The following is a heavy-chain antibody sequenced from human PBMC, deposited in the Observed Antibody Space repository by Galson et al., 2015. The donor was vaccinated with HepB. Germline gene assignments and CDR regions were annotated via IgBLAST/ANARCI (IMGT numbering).Heavy chain of an antibody. CDR3: ARARVRIRTGYNWFDP. V-gene: IGHV1-46*03. D-gene: IGHD3-10*01. CDR2: INPSGGST. CDR1: GYTFTSYY. Sequence: SVKVSCKASGYTFTSYYMHWVRQAPGQGLEWMGIINPSGGSTSYAQKFQGRVTMTRDTSTSTVYMELGSLRSEDTAVYYCARARVRIRTGYNWFDPWGQGTLVTVSS. J-gene: IGHJ5*02.